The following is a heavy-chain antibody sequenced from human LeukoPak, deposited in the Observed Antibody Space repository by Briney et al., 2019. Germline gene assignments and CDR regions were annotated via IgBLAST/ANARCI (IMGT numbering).Heavy chain of an antibody. CDR3: ARLTMVRGVSHYGD. D-gene: IGHD3-10*01. CDR1: GGTFSSYA. V-gene: IGHV1-69*13. Sequence: SVKVSCKASGGTFSSYAISWVRQAPGQGLEWMGGIIPIFGTANYAQKFQGRVTITADESTSTAYMELSSLRSEDTAVYYCARLTMVRGVSHYGDWGQGTLVTVSS. J-gene: IGHJ4*02. CDR2: IIPIFGTA.